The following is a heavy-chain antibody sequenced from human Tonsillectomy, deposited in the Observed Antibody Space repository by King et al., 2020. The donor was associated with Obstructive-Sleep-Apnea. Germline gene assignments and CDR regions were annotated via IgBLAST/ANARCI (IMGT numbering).Heavy chain of an antibody. V-gene: IGHV4-38-2*02. CDR2: IYHSGST. D-gene: IGHD3-22*01. CDR3: AKQPDYYDSSGYYYHSDDAFDI. Sequence: QLQESGPGLVKPSETLSLTCTVSGYSISSGYYWGWIRQPPGKGLEWIGSIYHSGSTYYNPSLKSRVTISVDTSKNQFSLKLSSVTAADTAVYYCAKQPDYYDSSGYYYHSDDAFDIWGQGTMVTVSS. J-gene: IGHJ3*02. CDR1: GYSISSGYY.